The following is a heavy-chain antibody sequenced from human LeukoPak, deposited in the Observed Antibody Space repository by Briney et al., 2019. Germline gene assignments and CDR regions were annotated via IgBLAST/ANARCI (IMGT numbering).Heavy chain of an antibody. Sequence: GGSLRLSCAASGFTFSSYWMHWVRQAPGKGLVWVSRINTDGSSTSYADSVKGRFTISRDNAKNTLYVQMNSLRAEDTAVYHCARGAFGVYAFDIWGQGTMVTVSS. D-gene: IGHD3-3*01. CDR1: GFTFSSYW. CDR2: INTDGSST. CDR3: ARGAFGVYAFDI. V-gene: IGHV3-74*01. J-gene: IGHJ3*02.